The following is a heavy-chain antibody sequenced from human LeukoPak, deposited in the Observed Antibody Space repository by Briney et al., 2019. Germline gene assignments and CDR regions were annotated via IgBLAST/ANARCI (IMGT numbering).Heavy chain of an antibody. Sequence: GGSLRLSCAASGFTFSSYEMNWVRQAPGKGLEWVSYISSSGSTIYYADSVKGRFTISRDNAKNSLYLQMNSLRAEDTAIYYCAELGITMIGGVWGKGTTVTISS. CDR2: ISSSGSTI. J-gene: IGHJ6*04. D-gene: IGHD3-10*02. V-gene: IGHV3-48*03. CDR1: GFTFSSYE. CDR3: AELGITMIGGV.